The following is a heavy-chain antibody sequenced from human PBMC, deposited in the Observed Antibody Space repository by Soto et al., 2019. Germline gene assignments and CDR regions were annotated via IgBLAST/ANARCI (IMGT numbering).Heavy chain of an antibody. J-gene: IGHJ6*02. CDR1: GGSVSSGSYY. Sequence: QVQLQESGPGLVKSSETLSLTCTVSGGSVSSGSYYWSWIRQPPGKGLEWIGYIYYSGSTNYNPSLKSRVTISVDTSKNQFSLKLSSVTAADTAVYYCARDLSSSPPGYYYYGMDVWGQGTTVTVSS. V-gene: IGHV4-61*01. D-gene: IGHD6-13*01. CDR2: IYYSGST. CDR3: ARDLSSSPPGYYYYGMDV.